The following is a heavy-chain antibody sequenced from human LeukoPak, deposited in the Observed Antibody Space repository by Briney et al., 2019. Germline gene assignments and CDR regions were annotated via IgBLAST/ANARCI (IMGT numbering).Heavy chain of an antibody. CDR3: ARAPYYYDSSGYDDY. Sequence: GASVKVSCKASGGTFSSYAIGWVLQAPGQGLEWMGRIIPIFGTANYAQKFQGRVTITADESTSTAYMELSSLRSEDTAVYYCARAPYYYDSSGYDDYWGQGTLVTVSS. V-gene: IGHV1-69*13. CDR2: IIPIFGTA. D-gene: IGHD3-22*01. CDR1: GGTFSSYA. J-gene: IGHJ4*02.